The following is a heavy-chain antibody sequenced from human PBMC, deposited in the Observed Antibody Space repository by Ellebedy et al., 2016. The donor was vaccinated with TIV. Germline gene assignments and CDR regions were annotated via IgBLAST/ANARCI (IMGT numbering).Heavy chain of an antibody. J-gene: IGHJ5*02. CDR1: GFTFTDFF. CDR2: ISVTGQTI. V-gene: IGHV3-11*01. D-gene: IGHD3-10*01. Sequence: PGGSLRLSCAASGFTFTDFFMTWVRQAPGKGLEWLSYISVTGQTIVYAAAGKGRFTISRDNANNLLFLEMNSLRVEDTAVYYCARLHAVGAYYLETWGQGALVTVSP. CDR3: ARLHAVGAYYLET.